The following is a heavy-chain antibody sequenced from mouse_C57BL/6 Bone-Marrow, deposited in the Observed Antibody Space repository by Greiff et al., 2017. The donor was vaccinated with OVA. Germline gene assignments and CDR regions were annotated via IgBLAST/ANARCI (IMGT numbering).Heavy chain of an antibody. CDR2: ISDGGSYT. V-gene: IGHV5-4*01. CDR1: GFTFSSYA. Sequence: DVHLVESGGGLVKPGGSLKLSCAASGFTFSSYAMSWVRQTPEKRLEWVATISDGGSYTYYPDNVKGRFTISRDNAKNNLYLQMSHLKSEDTAMYYCARLITTVDYWGQGTTLTVSS. CDR3: ARLITTVDY. D-gene: IGHD1-1*01. J-gene: IGHJ2*01.